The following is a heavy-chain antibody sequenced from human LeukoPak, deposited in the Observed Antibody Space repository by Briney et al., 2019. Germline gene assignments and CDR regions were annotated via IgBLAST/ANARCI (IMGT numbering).Heavy chain of an antibody. CDR3: VGLRRNSDRSGYYYYYNY. CDR2: INLPSTSI. V-gene: IGHV3-21*01. Sequence: GGSLRLSCAASGFTFSDYSINWVRQPPGKGLEWVSSINLPSTSIYYADAVKGRFIISRENAKSSLFLQMNSLRAEDTALYYCVGLRRNSDRSGYYYYYNYWGPGNVITVSS. CDR1: GFTFSDYS. J-gene: IGHJ4*02. D-gene: IGHD3-22*01.